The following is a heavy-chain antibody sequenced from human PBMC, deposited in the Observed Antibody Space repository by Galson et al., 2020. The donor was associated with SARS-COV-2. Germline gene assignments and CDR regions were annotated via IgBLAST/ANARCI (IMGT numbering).Heavy chain of an antibody. Sequence: GESLTISCAASGFTFSRSWMSSVRQAPGKGLEWVANITHDGSEKYYVDSVKGRFTIPRDNAKNSLYLQMNSLRAEDTAVYYCARDRGSGYYYYYYGMDVWGQGTTVTVSS. CDR1: GFTFSRSW. CDR2: ITHDGSEK. CDR3: ARDRGSGYYYYYYGMDV. V-gene: IGHV3-7*03. J-gene: IGHJ6*02. D-gene: IGHD3-3*01.